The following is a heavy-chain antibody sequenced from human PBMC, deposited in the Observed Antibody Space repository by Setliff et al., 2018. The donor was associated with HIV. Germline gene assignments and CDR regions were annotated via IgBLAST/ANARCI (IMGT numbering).Heavy chain of an antibody. CDR1: GGSISSSRYY. Sequence: ETLSLTCTVAGGSISSSRYYWGWIRQSPGKGLEWIGSIYYSGSTHYNPSLKSRVTISVDTSKNQFSLKVSSVTAADTAVYYCARASDMLTAYYDHFDYWGQGTLVTVSS. V-gene: IGHV4-39*07. J-gene: IGHJ4*02. D-gene: IGHD3-9*01. CDR2: IYYSGST. CDR3: ARASDMLTAYYDHFDY.